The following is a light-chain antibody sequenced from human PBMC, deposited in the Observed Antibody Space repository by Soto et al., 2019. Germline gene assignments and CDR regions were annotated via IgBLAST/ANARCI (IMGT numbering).Light chain of an antibody. CDR3: SSYTSDWGV. CDR2: EVR. J-gene: IGLJ1*01. V-gene: IGLV2-14*01. CDR1: SSDVGGYDF. Sequence: QSVLTQPDSVSGSVGQSITISCTGTSSDVGGYDFVSWYQHHPGKAPKLIIYEVRTRPSGVSDRFSGSKSGNTASLTISGLQAEDEADYYCSSYTSDWGVFGTGTKLTVL.